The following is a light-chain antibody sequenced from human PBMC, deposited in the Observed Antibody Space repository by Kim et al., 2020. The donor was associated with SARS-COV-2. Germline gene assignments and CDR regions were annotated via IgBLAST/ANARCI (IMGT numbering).Light chain of an antibody. CDR3: SSYAGSNHLKV. Sequence: QSALTQPHSASGSPGQSVTISCTGTSSDVGGYNYVSWYQQHPGKAPKLMIYEFSKRPAGVPDRFSGSKSGNTASLTVSGLQAEDVADYYCSSYAGSNHLKVFGTTTKVTVL. CDR2: EFS. V-gene: IGLV2-8*01. CDR1: SSDVGGYNY. J-gene: IGLJ1*01.